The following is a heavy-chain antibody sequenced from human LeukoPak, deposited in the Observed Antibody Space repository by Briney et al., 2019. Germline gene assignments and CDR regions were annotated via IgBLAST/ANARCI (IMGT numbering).Heavy chain of an antibody. CDR3: ARDLVSGSYYNFDY. CDR2: ISSNGGST. Sequence: PGGSLRLSCAASGLTFSSYAMHWVRQAPGKGLEYVSAISSNGGSTYYANSVKGRFTISRDNSKNTLYLQMNSLRAEDTAVYYCARDLVSGSYYNFDYWGQGTLVTVSS. D-gene: IGHD3-10*01. V-gene: IGHV3-64*01. J-gene: IGHJ4*02. CDR1: GLTFSSYA.